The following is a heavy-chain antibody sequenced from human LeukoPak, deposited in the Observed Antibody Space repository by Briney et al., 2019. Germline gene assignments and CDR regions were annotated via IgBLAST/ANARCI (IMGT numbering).Heavy chain of an antibody. D-gene: IGHD4-17*01. Sequence: ASVKVSCKASGYPFNNYDINWVRQATGQGLEWMGWMNPHSGKTGYAQNFQGRVTMTRDTSISTAYMELSSLRSEDTAVCYCARLSSHYGDYKVDPWGHGTLVTVSS. CDR2: MNPHSGKT. CDR1: GYPFNNYD. V-gene: IGHV1-8*01. CDR3: ARLSSHYGDYKVDP. J-gene: IGHJ5*02.